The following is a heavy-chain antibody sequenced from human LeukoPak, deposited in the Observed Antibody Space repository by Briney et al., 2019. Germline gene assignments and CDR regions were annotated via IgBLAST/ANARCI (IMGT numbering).Heavy chain of an antibody. V-gene: IGHV3-9*01. Sequence: GGSLRLSCAASGFTFDDYAMHWVRQAPGKGLEWVSGISWNSGSIGYADSVKGRFTISRDNSKNTLYLQMNSLRAEDTAVYYCAKEEMATIMLAYWGQGTLVTVSS. CDR2: ISWNSGSI. D-gene: IGHD5-12*01. CDR1: GFTFDDYA. J-gene: IGHJ4*02. CDR3: AKEEMATIMLAY.